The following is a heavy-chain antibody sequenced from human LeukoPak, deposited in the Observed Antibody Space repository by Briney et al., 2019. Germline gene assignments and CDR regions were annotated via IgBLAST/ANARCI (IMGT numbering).Heavy chain of an antibody. CDR2: ISYDGSNK. Sequence: GGSLRLSCAASGFTFSSYGMHWVRQAPGKGLEWVAVISYDGSNKYYADSVKGRFTISRDNSKNTLYLQMNSLRAEDTAVYYCAKTARGSGWANAFDIWGQGTMVTVSS. J-gene: IGHJ3*02. V-gene: IGHV3-30*18. CDR3: AKTARGSGWANAFDI. D-gene: IGHD6-19*01. CDR1: GFTFSSYG.